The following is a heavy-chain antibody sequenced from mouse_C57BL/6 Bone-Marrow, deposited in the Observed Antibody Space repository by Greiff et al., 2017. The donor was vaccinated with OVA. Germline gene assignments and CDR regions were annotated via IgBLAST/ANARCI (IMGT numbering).Heavy chain of an antibody. CDR3: ARGDGNYRLFAY. Sequence: VKVVESGPGLVAPSQSLSITCTVSGFSLTSYAISWVRQPPGKGLEWLGVIWTGGGTNYNSALKSRLSISKDNSKSQVFLKMNSLQTDDTARYYCARGDGNYRLFAYWGQGTLVTVSA. V-gene: IGHV2-9-1*01. D-gene: IGHD2-1*01. CDR1: GFSLTSYA. J-gene: IGHJ3*01. CDR2: IWTGGGT.